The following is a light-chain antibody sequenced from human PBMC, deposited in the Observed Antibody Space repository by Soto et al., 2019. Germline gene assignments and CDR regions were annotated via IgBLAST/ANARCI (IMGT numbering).Light chain of an antibody. Sequence: IVMTQSPDSLAVSLGERATINCKSSQSLLYTSNNKNYLAWYQQRPGQPPKLLIYWASNRESGVPDRFSGSGSGTDFTLTISRLQAEDVAVYYCQKYYSNPELTFGGGTKVDIK. V-gene: IGKV4-1*01. CDR2: WAS. CDR3: QKYYSNPELT. J-gene: IGKJ4*01. CDR1: QSLLYTSNNKNY.